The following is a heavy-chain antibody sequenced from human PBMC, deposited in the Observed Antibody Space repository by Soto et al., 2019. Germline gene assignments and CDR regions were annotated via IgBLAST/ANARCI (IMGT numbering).Heavy chain of an antibody. Sequence: QVQLQQSGPGLVKSSQTLSLTCTVSGDSISSDYYHWTWIRQSPGKGLEWIGYIHHSGSILYNPSLKSRVTISVDTSKNQFSLHLTSVTAADTAVYFCAREDDGGDSLDVWGQGTTVTVSS. V-gene: IGHV4-30-4*08. D-gene: IGHD2-21*02. CDR1: GDSISSDYYH. CDR2: IHHSGSI. CDR3: AREDDGGDSLDV. J-gene: IGHJ6*02.